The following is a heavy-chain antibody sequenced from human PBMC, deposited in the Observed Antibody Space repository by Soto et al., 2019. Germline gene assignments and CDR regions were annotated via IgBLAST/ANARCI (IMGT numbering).Heavy chain of an antibody. Sequence: PSETLSLPCTASGGSISSHYCTWIRQPPGWRLEWIGYIYYSGSTNYNPSLKSRVTISVDTSKNQFSLKLSSVTAADTAVYYCARVPRYCTNGVCSPPNWFDPWGQGTLVTVS. CDR2: IYYSGST. J-gene: IGHJ5*02. CDR3: ARVPRYCTNGVCSPPNWFDP. D-gene: IGHD2-8*01. V-gene: IGHV4-59*11. CDR1: GGSISSHY.